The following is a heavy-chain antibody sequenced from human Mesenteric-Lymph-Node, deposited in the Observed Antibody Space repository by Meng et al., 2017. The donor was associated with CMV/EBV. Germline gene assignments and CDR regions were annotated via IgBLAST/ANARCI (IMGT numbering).Heavy chain of an antibody. D-gene: IGHD2-2*01. Sequence: SLKISCAASGFTFSTQTMSWVRQAPGKGLEWVSGISWNSGSIGYADSVKGRFTISRDNAKNSLYLQMNSLRAEDTALYYCAKDNQLESYYFDYWGQGTLVTVSS. CDR3: AKDNQLESYYFDY. CDR2: ISWNSGSI. V-gene: IGHV3-9*01. CDR1: GFTFSTQT. J-gene: IGHJ4*02.